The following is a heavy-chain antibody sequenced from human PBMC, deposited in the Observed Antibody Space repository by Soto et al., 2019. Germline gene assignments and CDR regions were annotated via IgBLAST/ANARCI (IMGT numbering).Heavy chain of an antibody. CDR2: ISTDNGNT. CDR1: GYTFTKYS. J-gene: IGHJ4*01. D-gene: IGHD3-10*01. Sequence: ASVKVSCKASGYTFTKYSITWVRQAPGQGLEWMGWISTDNGNTNYARKMQGRVTLTTDTSTSTAYMELASLTSDDTAVYYCARGSASGSFGFESWGHGTLVTVSS. CDR3: ARGSASGSFGFES. V-gene: IGHV1-18*01.